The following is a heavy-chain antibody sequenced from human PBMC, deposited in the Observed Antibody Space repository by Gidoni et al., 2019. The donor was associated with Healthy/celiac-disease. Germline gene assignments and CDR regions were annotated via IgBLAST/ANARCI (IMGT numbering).Heavy chain of an antibody. CDR3: AKALAPCSSTSCYGYGVAY. J-gene: IGHJ4*02. D-gene: IGHD2-2*01. V-gene: IGHV3-30*18. CDR2: ISYDGSNK. CDR1: GFPFSSYG. Sequence: QVQLVESGGGVVQPGRSLRLSCAASGFPFSSYGMHGVRQAPGKGLEWVAVISYDGSNKYYADSVKGRFTISRDNSKNTLYLQMNSLRAEDTAVYYCAKALAPCSSTSCYGYGVAYWGQGTLVTVSS.